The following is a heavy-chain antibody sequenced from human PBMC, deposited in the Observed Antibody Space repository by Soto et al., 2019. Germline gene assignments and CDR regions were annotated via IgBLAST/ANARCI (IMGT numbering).Heavy chain of an antibody. CDR3: ARSHIVATIHYYYYGMDV. CDR2: INHRGRT. Sequence: PSETLSLTCAVYGGSFSGYYWSWIRQPPGKGLKWMGEINHRGRTNYNPSLKSRVTISVDTSKNHFSLKLSSVTAADTAVYYCARSHIVATIHYYYYGMDVWGQGTTVTVSS. V-gene: IGHV4-34*01. J-gene: IGHJ6*02. D-gene: IGHD5-12*01. CDR1: GGSFSGYY.